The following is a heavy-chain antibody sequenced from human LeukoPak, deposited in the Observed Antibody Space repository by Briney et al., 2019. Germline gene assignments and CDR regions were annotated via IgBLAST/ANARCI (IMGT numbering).Heavy chain of an antibody. D-gene: IGHD6-19*01. Sequence: PGGSLRLSCAASGFTFSSYAMSWVRQAPGKGLEWVSAISSSGGSTYYADSVKGRFTISRDNSENTLYLQMNSLRAEDTAVYYCAKFPGYSSGHAADYWGQGTLVTVSS. CDR2: ISSSGGST. V-gene: IGHV3-23*01. CDR1: GFTFSSYA. J-gene: IGHJ4*02. CDR3: AKFPGYSSGHAADY.